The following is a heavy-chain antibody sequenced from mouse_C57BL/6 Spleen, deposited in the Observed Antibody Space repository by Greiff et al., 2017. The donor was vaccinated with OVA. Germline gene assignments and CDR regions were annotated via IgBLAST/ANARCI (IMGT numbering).Heavy chain of an antibody. V-gene: IGHV3-6*01. Sequence: EVQRVESGPGLVKPSQSLSLTCSVTGYSITSGYYWNWIRQFPGNKLEWMGYISYDGSNNYNPSLKNRISITRDTSKNQFFLKLNSVTTEDTATYYCAREGDGYLMYYFDCWGQGTTLTVSS. CDR2: ISYDGSN. D-gene: IGHD2-3*01. CDR1: GYSITSGYY. CDR3: AREGDGYLMYYFDC. J-gene: IGHJ2*01.